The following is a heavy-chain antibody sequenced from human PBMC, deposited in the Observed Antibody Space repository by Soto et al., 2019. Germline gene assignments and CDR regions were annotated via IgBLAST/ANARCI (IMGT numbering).Heavy chain of an antibody. D-gene: IGHD3-10*01. CDR3: AHGDLIWDHFDF. CDR2: VTASGYSA. CDR1: GLAFSNYA. V-gene: IGHV3-23*01. J-gene: IGHJ4*02. Sequence: GGTLSLSCAASGLAFSNYAMTWVRQAPGKGLEWVSIVTASGYSAYYGGAVKGRFTTSRDNSRSTLYLQMNGLRADDTAVSYCAHGDLIWDHFDFCGEAIMVTVS.